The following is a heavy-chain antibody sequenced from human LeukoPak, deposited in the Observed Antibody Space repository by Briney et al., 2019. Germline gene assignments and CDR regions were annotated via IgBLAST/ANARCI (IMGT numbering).Heavy chain of an antibody. J-gene: IGHJ4*02. CDR2: INHSGST. D-gene: IGHD6-19*01. Sequence: NPSETLSLTCAVYGGSFSGYYWSWIRQPPGKGLEWIGEINHSGSTNYNPSLKSRVTISVDTSKNQFSLKLSSVTAADTAVYYCARGRQWVVRVGPDYWGQGTQVTVSS. CDR3: ARGRQWVVRVGPDY. V-gene: IGHV4-34*01. CDR1: GGSFSGYY.